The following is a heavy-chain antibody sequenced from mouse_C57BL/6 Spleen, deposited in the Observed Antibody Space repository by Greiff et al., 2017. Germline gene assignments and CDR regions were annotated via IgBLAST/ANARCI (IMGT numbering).Heavy chain of an antibody. J-gene: IGHJ2*01. CDR2: INHNNGGT. CDR1: GYTFTDYY. V-gene: IGHV1-26*01. CDR3: ARALITGY. D-gene: IGHD1-1*01. Sequence: VQLQQSGPELVKPGASVKISCKASGYTFTDYYMNWVKQSHGKSLEWIGDINHNNGGTSYNQKFKGKATLTVDKSSSTAYMELRSLTSEDSAVYYCARALITGYWGQGTTLTVSS.